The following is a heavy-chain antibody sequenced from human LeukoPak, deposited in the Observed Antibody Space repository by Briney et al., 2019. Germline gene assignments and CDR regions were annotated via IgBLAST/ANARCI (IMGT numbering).Heavy chain of an antibody. D-gene: IGHD6-19*01. J-gene: IGHJ4*02. V-gene: IGHV1-69*04. CDR3: ASDGGRNSGWYPYYFDY. CDR2: IVPILGIA. CDR1: GGTFSSYA. Sequence: SVKVSCKASGGTFSSYAISWVRQAPGQGLEWMGRIVPILGIANYAQKFQGRVTITADKSTSTAYMELSSLRSEDTAVYYCASDGGRNSGWYPYYFDYWGQGTLVTVSS.